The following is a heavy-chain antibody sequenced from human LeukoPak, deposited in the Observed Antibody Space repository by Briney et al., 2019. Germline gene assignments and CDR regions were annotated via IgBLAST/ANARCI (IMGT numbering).Heavy chain of an antibody. Sequence: SETLSLTCTVSGGSISSYYWSWIRQPPGKGLEWIGYIYYSGSTNYNPPLKSRVTISVDTSKNQFSLKLSSVTAADTAVYYCARGATSVAAAGRLDYWGQGTLVTVSS. CDR1: GGSISSYY. CDR3: ARGATSVAAAGRLDY. V-gene: IGHV4-59*01. D-gene: IGHD6-13*01. CDR2: IYYSGST. J-gene: IGHJ4*02.